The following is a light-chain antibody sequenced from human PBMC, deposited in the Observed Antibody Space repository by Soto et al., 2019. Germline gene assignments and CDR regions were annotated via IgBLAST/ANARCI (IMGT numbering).Light chain of an antibody. CDR3: SSYTTNSPPAV. CDR2: EVT. CDR1: SGDIGSYTY. V-gene: IGLV2-14*01. Sequence: QSALTQPASVSGSPGQSITISCTGTSGDIGSYTYVSWYQQYPGKAPKLLISEVTNRPSGVSNRFSGSKSGNTASLTISGLQAEDEAHYYCSSYTTNSPPAVFGGGTKLTVL. J-gene: IGLJ2*01.